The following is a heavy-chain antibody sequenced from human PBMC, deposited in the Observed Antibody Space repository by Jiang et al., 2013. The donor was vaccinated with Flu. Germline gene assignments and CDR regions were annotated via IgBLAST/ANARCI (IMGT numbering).Heavy chain of an antibody. Sequence: GAEVKKPGASVKVSCKASGYTFTSYGIGWVRQAPGQGLEWMGWISAYNGNTNYAQKLQGRVTMTTDTSTSTAYMELRSLRSDDTAVYYCARDQPGRSLPPRPVDYWGQGTLVTVSS. V-gene: IGHV1-18*01. J-gene: IGHJ4*02. CDR1: GYTFTSYG. CDR3: ARDQPGRSLPPRPVDY. CDR2: ISAYNGNT.